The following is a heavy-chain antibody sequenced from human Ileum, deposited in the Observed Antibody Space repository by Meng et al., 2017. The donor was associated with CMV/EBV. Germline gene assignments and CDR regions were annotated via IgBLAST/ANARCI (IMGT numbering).Heavy chain of an antibody. CDR2: IYSDGST. D-gene: IGHD6-19*01. V-gene: IGHV3-66*01. J-gene: IGHJ4*02. Sequence: DVPLVDSXXGVVLPGGCLRVSCXFSGFTVSSKYMTWVRQAPGKGLEWVSVIYSDGSTFYADSVKDRFIISRDNSENTVYLQMNSLRVEDTAIYYCATVEVYSSGWTPYRYWGQGTLVTVSS. CDR1: GFTVSSKY. CDR3: ATVEVYSSGWTPYRY.